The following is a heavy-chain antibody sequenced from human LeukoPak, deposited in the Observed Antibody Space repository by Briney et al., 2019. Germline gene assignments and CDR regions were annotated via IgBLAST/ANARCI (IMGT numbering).Heavy chain of an antibody. V-gene: IGHV1-69*05. Sequence: SVKVSCKASGGTLSSYAISWVRQAPGQGLEWMGGIIPIFGTANYAQKFQGRVTITTDESTSTAYMELSSLRSEDTAVYYCARGPAGTFYYYMDVWGKGTTVTVSS. D-gene: IGHD6-13*01. CDR2: IIPIFGTA. CDR1: GGTLSSYA. J-gene: IGHJ6*03. CDR3: ARGPAGTFYYYMDV.